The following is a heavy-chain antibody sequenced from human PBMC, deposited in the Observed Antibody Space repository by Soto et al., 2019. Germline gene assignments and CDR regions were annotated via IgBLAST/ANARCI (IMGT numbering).Heavy chain of an antibody. CDR1: GGSISSYY. CDR2: IYYSGST. J-gene: IGHJ4*02. D-gene: IGHD3-3*01. Sequence: SETLSLTCTVSGGSISSYYWSWIRQHPGKGLEWIGYIYYSGSTYYNPSLKSRVTISVDTSKNQFSLKLSSVTAADTAVYYCARITIPDYFDYWGQGTLVTVSS. CDR3: ARITIPDYFDY. V-gene: IGHV4-59*06.